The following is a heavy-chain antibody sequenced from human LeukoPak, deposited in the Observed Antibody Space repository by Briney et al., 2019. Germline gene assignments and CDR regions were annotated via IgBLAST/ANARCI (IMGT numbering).Heavy chain of an antibody. V-gene: IGHV3-23*01. D-gene: IGHD4-17*01. CDR3: AKAKGAYGDYYYYYMDV. Sequence: GGSLRLSCAASEFSFSNYALNWVRQAPGKGLEWVSTISTGGGSTYYADAVKGRFTISRDNSKNTLYLQMNSLRADDTAIYYCAKAKGAYGDYYYYYMDVWGKGTTVTVSS. J-gene: IGHJ6*03. CDR2: ISTGGGST. CDR1: EFSFSNYA.